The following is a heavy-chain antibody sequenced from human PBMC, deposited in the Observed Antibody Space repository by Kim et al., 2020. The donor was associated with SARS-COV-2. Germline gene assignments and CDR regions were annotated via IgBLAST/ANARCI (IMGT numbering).Heavy chain of an antibody. CDR2: ISSSSYT. CDR3: ARVGYDYVWGSYRDYYYYYGMDV. J-gene: IGHJ6*02. D-gene: IGHD3-16*02. CDR1: GFTFSDYY. V-gene: IGHV3-11*05. Sequence: GGSLRLSCAASGFTFSDYYMSWIRQAPGKGLEWVSYISSSSYTNYADSVTGRFTISRDNAKNSLYLQMNSLRAEDTAVYYCARVGYDYVWGSYRDYYYYYGMDVWGQGTTVTVSS.